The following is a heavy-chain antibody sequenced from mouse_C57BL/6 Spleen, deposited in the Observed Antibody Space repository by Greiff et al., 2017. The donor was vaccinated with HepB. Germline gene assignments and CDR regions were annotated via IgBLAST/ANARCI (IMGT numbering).Heavy chain of an antibody. Sequence: VQRVESGPGLVAPSQSLSITCTVSGFSLTSYGVSWVRQPPGKGLEWLGVIWGDGSTNYHSALISRLSISKDNSKSQVFLKLNSLQTDDTATYYCAKEGFGYDEEGLAYWGQGTLVTVSA. CDR1: GFSLTSYG. V-gene: IGHV2-3*01. D-gene: IGHD2-2*01. CDR3: AKEGFGYDEEGLAY. CDR2: IWGDGST. J-gene: IGHJ3*01.